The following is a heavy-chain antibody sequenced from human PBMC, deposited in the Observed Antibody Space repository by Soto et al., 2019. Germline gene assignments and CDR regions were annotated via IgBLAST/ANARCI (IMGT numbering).Heavy chain of an antibody. CDR2: ISYDGSNK. CDR3: AKDRGRAADGTWGRVYYYGMDV. CDR1: GFTFSSYG. Sequence: GGSLRLSCAASGFTFSSYGMHWVRQAPGKGLEWVAVISYDGSNKYYADSVKGRFTISRDNSKNTLYLQMNSLRAEDTAVYYCAKDRGRAADGTWGRVYYYGMDVWGQGTTVTVSS. J-gene: IGHJ6*02. D-gene: IGHD6-13*01. V-gene: IGHV3-30*18.